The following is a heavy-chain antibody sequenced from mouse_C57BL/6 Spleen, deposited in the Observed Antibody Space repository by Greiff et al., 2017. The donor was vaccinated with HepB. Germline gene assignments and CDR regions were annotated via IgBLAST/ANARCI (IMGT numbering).Heavy chain of an antibody. J-gene: IGHJ4*01. Sequence: QVQLQQSGPELVKPGASVKISCKASGYAFSSSWMNWVKQRPGKGLERIGRIYPGDGDTNYNGKFKGKATLTADKSSSTAYMQLSSLTSEDSAVYFCARGGQLRLPYYAMDYWGQGTSVTVSS. CDR3: ARGGQLRLPYYAMDY. CDR2: IYPGDGDT. V-gene: IGHV1-82*01. CDR1: GYAFSSSW. D-gene: IGHD3-2*02.